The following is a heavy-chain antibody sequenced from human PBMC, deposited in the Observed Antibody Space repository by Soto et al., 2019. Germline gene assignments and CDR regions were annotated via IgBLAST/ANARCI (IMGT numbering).Heavy chain of an antibody. CDR2: IYGDANH. Sequence: QITLKESGPTLVKPTQTLTLTCTFSGFSLSTNAVGVGWIRQSPGEALEWLALIYGDANHRYGPSLQSRLTISKDTSKNQVVLTMTDMDPVDTATYYCERREQYSNYFAYWGQGTLVTVSS. CDR3: ERREQYSNYFAY. CDR1: GFSLSTNAVG. V-gene: IGHV2-5*05. D-gene: IGHD4-4*01. J-gene: IGHJ4*02.